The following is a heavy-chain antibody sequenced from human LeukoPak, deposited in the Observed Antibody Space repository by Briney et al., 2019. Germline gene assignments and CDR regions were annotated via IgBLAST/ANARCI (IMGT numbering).Heavy chain of an antibody. CDR2: ISGSGGST. D-gene: IGHD5-24*01. Sequence: GGSLRLSCAASGFTFSSYAMSWVRQAPGKGLEWVSAISGSGGSTYYADSVKGRSTISRDNSKNTLYLQMNSLRAEDTAVYYCAKDPPRWLQPYYFDYWGQGTLVTVSS. V-gene: IGHV3-23*01. CDR1: GFTFSSYA. J-gene: IGHJ4*02. CDR3: AKDPPRWLQPYYFDY.